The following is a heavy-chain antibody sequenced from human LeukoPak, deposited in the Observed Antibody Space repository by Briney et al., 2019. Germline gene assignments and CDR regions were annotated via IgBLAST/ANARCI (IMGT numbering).Heavy chain of an antibody. D-gene: IGHD3-10*01. CDR1: GFTLSSYS. Sequence: GGSLRLSCAASGFTLSSYSMNWVRQARGKGLEWVSSISSSSSYIYYADSVKGRFTISRDNAKNSLYLQMNSLRAEDTAVYYCARPTYYGSGSYYPVLDAFDIWGQGTMVTVSS. CDR2: ISSSSSYI. V-gene: IGHV3-21*01. CDR3: ARPTYYGSGSYYPVLDAFDI. J-gene: IGHJ3*02.